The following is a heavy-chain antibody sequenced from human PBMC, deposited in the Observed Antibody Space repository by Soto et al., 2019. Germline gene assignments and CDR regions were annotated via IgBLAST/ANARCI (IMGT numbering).Heavy chain of an antibody. CDR2: IYYSGST. V-gene: IGHV4-30-4*01. J-gene: IGHJ4*02. CDR1: GGPISSGDYY. Sequence: QVPLQESGPGLVKPSQTLSLTCTVSGGPISSGDYYWSWIRQPPGKGLEWIGYIYYSGSTYYNPSLKGRVTISVDTSKNQFSLKLSSVTAADTAVYYCASVGGFGATTIDYWGQGTLVTVSS. CDR3: ASVGGFGATTIDY. D-gene: IGHD3-10*01.